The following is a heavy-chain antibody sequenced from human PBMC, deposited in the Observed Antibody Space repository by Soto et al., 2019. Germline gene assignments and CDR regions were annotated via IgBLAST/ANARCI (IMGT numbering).Heavy chain of an antibody. J-gene: IGHJ4*02. V-gene: IGHV2-5*02. CDR3: AHVFNSNSGSYRYFDY. CDR2: IYWDDDK. CDR1: GFSLTTGGVG. D-gene: IGHD3-16*02. Sequence: QITLKESGPTLVNPTQTLTLTCTFSGFSLTTGGVGVGWIRQPPGTALEWLALIYWDDDKRYSPSLKSRLTITKDTSKNQVVLTLTNMDPVDTATFYCAHVFNSNSGSYRYFDYWGQGTLVTVSS.